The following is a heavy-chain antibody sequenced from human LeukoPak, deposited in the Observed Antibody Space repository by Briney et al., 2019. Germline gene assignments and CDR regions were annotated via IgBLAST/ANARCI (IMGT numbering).Heavy chain of an antibody. D-gene: IGHD2-15*01. V-gene: IGHV3-33*08. Sequence: GRSLRLSCAASGFTFSSYGMPWVRQAPGKGLEWVAFIWYDGSNKYYADSVKGRFTISRDNSKNTLYLQMNSLRAEDTAVYYCAREAAAAFRYHYYYGMDVWGQGTTVTVSS. CDR1: GFTFSSYG. CDR3: AREAAAAFRYHYYYGMDV. CDR2: IWYDGSNK. J-gene: IGHJ6*02.